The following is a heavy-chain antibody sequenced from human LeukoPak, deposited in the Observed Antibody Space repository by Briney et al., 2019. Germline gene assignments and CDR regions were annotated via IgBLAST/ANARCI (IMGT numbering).Heavy chain of an antibody. Sequence: ASVKVSCKASGGTFSSYTISWVRQAPGQGLEWMGRIIPILGIANYAQKFQGRVTITADKSTSTAYMELSSLRSEDTAVYYCAREPKWELPPDYWGQGTLVTVSS. CDR1: GGTFSSYT. CDR3: AREPKWELPPDY. CDR2: IIPILGIA. D-gene: IGHD1-26*01. V-gene: IGHV1-69*02. J-gene: IGHJ4*02.